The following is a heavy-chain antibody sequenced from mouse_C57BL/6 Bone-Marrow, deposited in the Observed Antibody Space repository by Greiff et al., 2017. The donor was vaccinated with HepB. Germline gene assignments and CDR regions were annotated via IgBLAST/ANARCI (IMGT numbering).Heavy chain of an antibody. D-gene: IGHD2-10*01. CDR2: IDPSDSYT. V-gene: IGHV1-59*01. J-gene: IGHJ3*01. CDR3: ARRAYYGNYWFAY. Sequence: QVQLQQPGAELVRPGTSVKLSCKASGYTFTSYWMHWVKQRPGQGLEWIGVIDPSDSYTNYNQKFKGKATLTVDTSSSTAYMQLSSLTSEDSAVYYCARRAYYGNYWFAYWGQGTLVTVSA. CDR1: GYTFTSYW.